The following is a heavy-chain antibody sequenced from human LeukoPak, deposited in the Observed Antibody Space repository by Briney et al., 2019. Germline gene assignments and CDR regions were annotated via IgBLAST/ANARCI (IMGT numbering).Heavy chain of an antibody. CDR1: GGSFSGYY. CDR3: ARIPHPSDLMSRYSYGLYYFDY. Sequence: PSETLSLTCAVYGGSFSGYYWSWIRQPPGKGLEWIGEINHSGSTNYNPSLKSRVTISVDTSKNQFSLKLSSVTAADTAVYYCARIPHPSDLMSRYSYGLYYFDYWGQGTLVTVSS. V-gene: IGHV4-34*01. J-gene: IGHJ4*02. D-gene: IGHD5-18*01. CDR2: INHSGST.